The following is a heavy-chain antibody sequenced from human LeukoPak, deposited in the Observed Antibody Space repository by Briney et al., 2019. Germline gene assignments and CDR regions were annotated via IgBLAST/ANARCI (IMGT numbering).Heavy chain of an antibody. CDR1: GFTVTSTY. CDR3: TTKRGYSYGYAD. Sequence: GGSLRLSCAASGFTVTSTYMSWVRQAPGKGLEWLSVIYSGGSTYYADSVKGRFTISRDNSKNTLYLQMNSLRAEDTAVYYCTTKRGYSYGYADWGQGTLVTVSS. J-gene: IGHJ4*02. V-gene: IGHV3-66*01. D-gene: IGHD5-18*01. CDR2: IYSGGST.